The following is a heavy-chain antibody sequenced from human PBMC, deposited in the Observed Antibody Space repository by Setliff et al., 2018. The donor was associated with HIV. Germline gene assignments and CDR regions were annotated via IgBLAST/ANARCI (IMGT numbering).Heavy chain of an antibody. D-gene: IGHD6-13*01. CDR3: MANIAATITYAFDI. CDR1: GGTFSSYA. J-gene: IGHJ3*02. CDR2: ITPIFGTA. V-gene: IGHV1-69*05. Sequence: SVKVSCKASGGTFSSYAISWVRQAPGQGLEWMGGITPIFGTANYAQKFQGRVTMTRDTSISTAYMDLSGLRSDDTAVYYCMANIAATITYAFDIWGQGTMVTVSS.